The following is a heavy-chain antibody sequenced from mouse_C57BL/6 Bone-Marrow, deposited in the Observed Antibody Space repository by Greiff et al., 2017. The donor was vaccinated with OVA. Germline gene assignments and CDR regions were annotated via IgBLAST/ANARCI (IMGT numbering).Heavy chain of an antibody. CDR2: IDPSDSYT. Sequence: QVHVKQPGAELVMPGASVKLSCKASGYTFTSYWMHWVKQRPGQGLEWIGEIDPSDSYTNYNQKFKGKSTLTVDKSSSTAYMQLSSLTSEDSAVYYCARTGGLRLSMDYWGQGTSVTVSS. D-gene: IGHD2-4*01. CDR3: ARTGGLRLSMDY. CDR1: GYTFTSYW. V-gene: IGHV1-69*01. J-gene: IGHJ4*01.